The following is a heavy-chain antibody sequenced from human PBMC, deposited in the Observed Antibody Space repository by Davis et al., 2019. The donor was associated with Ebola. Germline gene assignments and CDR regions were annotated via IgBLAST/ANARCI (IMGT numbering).Heavy chain of an antibody. J-gene: IGHJ4*02. D-gene: IGHD3-16*01. V-gene: IGHV4-59*11. CDR1: GGSISSHY. Sequence: PSETLSLTCTVSGGSISSHYWSWIRQPPGKGLEGIGYIYYSGITNYNPSLTSRVTISVDTSKNQFSLKLSSVTAADTAVYYCVRFGRGAYWGQGTLVTVSS. CDR2: IYYSGIT. CDR3: VRFGRGAY.